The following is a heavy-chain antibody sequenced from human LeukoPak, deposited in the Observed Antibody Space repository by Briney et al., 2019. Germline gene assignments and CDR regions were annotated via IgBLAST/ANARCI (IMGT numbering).Heavy chain of an antibody. Sequence: GSLTLSCAASGFTFSSYAMSWVRQAPGKGLEWVSAISGSGGSTYYADSVKGRFTISRDNSKNTLYLQMNSLRAEDTAVYYCARDIYYDFWSGYYPYYYGMDVWGQGTTVTVSS. D-gene: IGHD3-3*01. CDR3: ARDIYYDFWSGYYPYYYGMDV. CDR1: GFTFSSYA. J-gene: IGHJ6*02. CDR2: ISGSGGST. V-gene: IGHV3-23*01.